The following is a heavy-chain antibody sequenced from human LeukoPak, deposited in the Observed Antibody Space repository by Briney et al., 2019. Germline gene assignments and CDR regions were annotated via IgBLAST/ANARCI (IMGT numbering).Heavy chain of an antibody. Sequence: SVKVSCKASGGTFSSYAIGWVRQAPGQGLEWMGGIIPIFGTANYAQKFQGRVTITADESTSTAYMELSSLRSEDTAVYYCARDDSNYEVQYYGMDVWGQGTTVTVSS. CDR3: ARDDSNYEVQYYGMDV. CDR2: IIPIFGTA. CDR1: GGTFSSYA. D-gene: IGHD4-11*01. J-gene: IGHJ6*02. V-gene: IGHV1-69*13.